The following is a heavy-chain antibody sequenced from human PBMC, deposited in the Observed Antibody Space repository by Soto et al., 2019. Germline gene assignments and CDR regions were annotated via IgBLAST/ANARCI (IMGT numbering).Heavy chain of an antibody. CDR3: ASAKAVVIAPLGI. CDR1: GFTFSSYA. V-gene: IGHV3-23*01. J-gene: IGHJ3*02. D-gene: IGHD2-21*01. Sequence: GGSLRLSCAASGFTFSSYAMSWVRQAPGKGLEWVSAISGSGGSTYYADSVKGRFTISRDNSKNTLYLQVDSLTGADTAVYYCASAKAVVIAPLGIWGQGALVTVSS. CDR2: ISGSGGST.